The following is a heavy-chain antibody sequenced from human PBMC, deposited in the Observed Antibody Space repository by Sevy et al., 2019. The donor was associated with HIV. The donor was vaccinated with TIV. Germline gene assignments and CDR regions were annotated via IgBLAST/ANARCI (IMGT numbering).Heavy chain of an antibody. Sequence: ASVKVSYKASGGTCSSSAISWVRQAPGQGLEWMGGIFPIFATANYAQKFQGRLTITADESTCTAYMELSSLRSDDTAAYYCTSGLAVSVDYWGQGTLVTVSS. J-gene: IGHJ4*02. CDR2: IFPIFATA. D-gene: IGHD6-19*01. CDR3: TSGLAVSVDY. V-gene: IGHV1-69*13. CDR1: GGTCSSSA.